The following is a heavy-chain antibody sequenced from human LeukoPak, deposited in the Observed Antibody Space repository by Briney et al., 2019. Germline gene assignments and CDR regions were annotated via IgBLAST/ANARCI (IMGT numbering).Heavy chain of an antibody. CDR2: VRDNGEN. CDR3: ARQPANTAAFDI. V-gene: IGHV4-59*08. J-gene: IGHJ3*02. D-gene: IGHD5-18*01. CDR1: GGSFFGYH. Sequence: SETLSLTCAVSGGSFFGYHWNWIRQPPGKGLEWIAYVRDNGENNYNPSLKSRVAISVDTANNQISLRLNFVTAADTAIYYCARQPANTAAFDIWGLGTMVTVSS.